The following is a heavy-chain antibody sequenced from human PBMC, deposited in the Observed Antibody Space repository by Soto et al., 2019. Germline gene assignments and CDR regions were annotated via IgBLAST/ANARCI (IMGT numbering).Heavy chain of an antibody. CDR2: ISGSGGST. V-gene: IGHV3-23*01. D-gene: IGHD2-2*01. CDR3: AKVEYQLPYYMDV. J-gene: IGHJ6*03. Sequence: GESLKISCAASGFTFSSYAMSWVRQAPGKGLEWVSAISGSGGSTYYADSVKGRFTISRDNSKNTLYLQMNSLRAEDTAVYYCAKVEYQLPYYMDVWGKGTTVTVSS. CDR1: GFTFSSYA.